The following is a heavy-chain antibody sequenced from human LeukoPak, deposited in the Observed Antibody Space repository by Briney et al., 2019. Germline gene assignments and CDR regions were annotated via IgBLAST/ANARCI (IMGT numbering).Heavy chain of an antibody. CDR2: ISSSSSYI. Sequence: GASLRLSCAASGFIFNSYTMNWVRQAPGKGLEWVSSISSSSSYIYYADSVKGRFTVSRGDAKNSLFLQMNSLRAEDSAVYFCAGEGGYEYSHALSVWGQGTTVTVSS. D-gene: IGHD5-12*01. J-gene: IGHJ6*02. V-gene: IGHV3-21*01. CDR1: GFIFNSYT. CDR3: AGEGGYEYSHALSV.